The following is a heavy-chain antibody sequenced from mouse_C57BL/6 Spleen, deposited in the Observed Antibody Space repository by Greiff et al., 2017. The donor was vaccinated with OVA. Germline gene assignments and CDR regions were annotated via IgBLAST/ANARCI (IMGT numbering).Heavy chain of an antibody. Sequence: QVQLQQPGAELVRPGTSVKLSCKASGYTFTSYWMHWVKQRPGQGLEWIGVIDPSDSYTNYNQKFKGKATLTVDTSSSTAYMQLSSLTSEDSAVYYCARWAGTEYYFDYWGQGTTLTVSS. V-gene: IGHV1-59*01. D-gene: IGHD4-1*01. CDR2: IDPSDSYT. CDR3: ARWAGTEYYFDY. CDR1: GYTFTSYW. J-gene: IGHJ2*01.